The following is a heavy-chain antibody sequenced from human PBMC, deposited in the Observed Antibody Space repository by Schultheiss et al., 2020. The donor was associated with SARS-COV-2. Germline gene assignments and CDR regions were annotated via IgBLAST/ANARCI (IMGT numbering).Heavy chain of an antibody. CDR3: ARDTAMD. D-gene: IGHD5-18*01. CDR1: GGTFSSYA. V-gene: IGHV1-3*01. J-gene: IGHJ4*02. CDR2: INAGNGNT. Sequence: ASVKVSCKASGGTFSSYAISWVRQAPGQGLEWMGWINAGNGNTKYSQKFQGRVTITRDTSASTAYMELSSLRSEDTAVYYCARDTAMDWGQGTLVTVSS.